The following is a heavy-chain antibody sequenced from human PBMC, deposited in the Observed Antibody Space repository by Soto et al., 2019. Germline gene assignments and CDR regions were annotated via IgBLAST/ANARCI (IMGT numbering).Heavy chain of an antibody. CDR2: MNPNSGNT. CDR3: ARFWGDFWRDVEGNWFDP. J-gene: IGHJ5*02. Sequence: QVQLVQSGAEVKKPGASVKVSCKASGYTFTSYDINWVRQATGQGLEWMGWMNPNSGNTGYAQKFQGRVTMTMNTSISTAYMELSSLRSEDTAVYYCARFWGDFWRDVEGNWFDPWGQGTLVTVSS. V-gene: IGHV1-8*01. D-gene: IGHD3-3*01. CDR1: GYTFTSYD.